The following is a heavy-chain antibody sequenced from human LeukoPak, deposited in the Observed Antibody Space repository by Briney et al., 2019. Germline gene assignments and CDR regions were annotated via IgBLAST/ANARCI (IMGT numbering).Heavy chain of an antibody. V-gene: IGHV3-7*01. CDR2: IKQDGSVE. CDR3: AGALIDPRCSGGSCYGYYYGMDV. J-gene: IGHJ6*02. D-gene: IGHD2-15*01. CDR1: GFTVSRSW. Sequence: AGSLRLSCAGSGFTVSRSWMTWVRQAPGKGLEWGASIKQDGSVEHYMDSVKGRLTISRDNAENSLYLQMNSLRAEDTAVYYCAGALIDPRCSGGSCYGYYYGMDVWGQGTTVTVSS.